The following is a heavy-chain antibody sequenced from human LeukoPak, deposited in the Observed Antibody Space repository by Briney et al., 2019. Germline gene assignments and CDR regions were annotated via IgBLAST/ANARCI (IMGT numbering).Heavy chain of an antibody. Sequence: PGGSLRLSCAASGFTFMEYAVHWVRQTPGKGLEWVTLISYDGREKHYADSVKGRFIISRDNSKNTLYLQMNSLRADDTAVYYCVRSRLHKGPYDYWGQGTLVTVAS. J-gene: IGHJ4*02. V-gene: IGHV3-30*04. CDR1: GFTFMEYA. CDR3: VRSRLHKGPYDY. D-gene: IGHD2-21*02. CDR2: ISYDGREK.